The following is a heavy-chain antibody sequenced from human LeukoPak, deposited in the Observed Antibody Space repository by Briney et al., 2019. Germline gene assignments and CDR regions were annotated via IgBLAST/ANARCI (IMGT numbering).Heavy chain of an antibody. CDR2: IFYSGST. J-gene: IGHJ3*02. CDR3: ARTNAFDI. Sequence: SETLSLTCTVAAGSISNYHWSWIGQPPGKGLEWSGCIFYSGSTYYNPSLKSRVTISVDTSKNQFSLRLSSVTAADTAVYYCARTNAFDIWGQGTMVTVPS. V-gene: IGHV4-59*08. CDR1: AGSISNYH.